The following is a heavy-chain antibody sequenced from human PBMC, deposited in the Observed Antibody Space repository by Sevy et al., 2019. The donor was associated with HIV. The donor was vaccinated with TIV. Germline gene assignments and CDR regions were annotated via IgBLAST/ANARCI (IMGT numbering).Heavy chain of an antibody. CDR2: VRNDGSNK. J-gene: IGHJ6*02. CDR3: ARGRKTTEEWLEELDYYYGLDV. D-gene: IGHD2-8*01. V-gene: IGHV3-30*02. CDR1: GFSLTTFD. Sequence: GGSLRLSSAASGFSLTTFDMHWVRQAPGKGLEWVAYVRNDGSNKYYADSVRDRFTISRDSPKNTLYLQMNSLRDEDTAIYYCARGRKTTEEWLEELDYYYGLDVWGQGTTVTVSS.